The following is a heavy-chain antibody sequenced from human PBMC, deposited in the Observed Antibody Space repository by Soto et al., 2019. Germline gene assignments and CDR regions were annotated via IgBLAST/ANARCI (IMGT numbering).Heavy chain of an antibody. D-gene: IGHD2-21*01. J-gene: IGHJ4*02. V-gene: IGHV3-23*01. Sequence: EVQLLESGGGLVQPGGSLRLSCAASGFTFSFCAMSWVRQAPGKGLEWVSSIRGSGGDTYYADSVRGRFTISRDNSKNPLYLQMNSLRVEDTVVYYCVKGHRDSCFDFDYWGQGTLVTVSS. CDR3: VKGHRDSCFDFDY. CDR2: IRGSGGDT. CDR1: GFTFSFCA.